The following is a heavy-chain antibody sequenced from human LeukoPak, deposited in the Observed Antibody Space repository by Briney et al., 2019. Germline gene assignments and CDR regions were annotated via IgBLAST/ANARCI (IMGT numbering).Heavy chain of an antibody. Sequence: GGSLRLSCAASGFTFSSYAMSWVRQAPGKGLEWVSGVSESGANTYYADPVKGRFTISRDNSKNTLSLQMNSLRAEDTAIYYCAKVLTIAADATVHWGQGTLVTVSS. V-gene: IGHV3-23*01. D-gene: IGHD6-13*01. J-gene: IGHJ4*02. CDR2: VSESGANT. CDR3: AKVLTIAADATVH. CDR1: GFTFSSYA.